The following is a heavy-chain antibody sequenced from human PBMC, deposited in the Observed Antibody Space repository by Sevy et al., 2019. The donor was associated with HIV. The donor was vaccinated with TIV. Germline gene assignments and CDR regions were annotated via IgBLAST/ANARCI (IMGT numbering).Heavy chain of an antibody. CDR1: GFSVSSNY. Sequence: GGSLRLSCVVSGFSVSSNYMSWVRQAPGKGLEWVSNIYSDGRTYYEDSVRGRFTISRDTSKNTGYLEMKSLRAEDTAVYYCTREDIVLGEDNYYGMDVWGHGTTVTVSS. V-gene: IGHV3-53*01. CDR3: TREDIVLGEDNYYGMDV. D-gene: IGHD2-15*01. CDR2: IYSDGRT. J-gene: IGHJ6*02.